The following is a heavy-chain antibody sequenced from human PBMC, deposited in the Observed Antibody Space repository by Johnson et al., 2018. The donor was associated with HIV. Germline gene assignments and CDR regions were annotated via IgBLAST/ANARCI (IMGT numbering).Heavy chain of an antibody. CDR1: GFTFSSYG. J-gene: IGHJ3*02. D-gene: IGHD2-21*01. CDR2: IRYDGSTN. Sequence: QMLLVESGGGVVQPGGSLRLSCAASGFTFSSYGMHWVRQAPGKGLEWVAFIRYDGSTNYYGDSVKGRFTISRDNSKNTLFLQMDSLRTEDTGVYYCAKAYCPGCDGFDIWGQGTLVTVSS. CDR3: AKAYCPGCDGFDI. V-gene: IGHV3-30*02.